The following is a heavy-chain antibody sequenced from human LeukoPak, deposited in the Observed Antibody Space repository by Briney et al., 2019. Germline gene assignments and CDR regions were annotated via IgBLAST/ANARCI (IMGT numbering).Heavy chain of an antibody. CDR3: TRANCVNGVCYHFDY. Sequence: GGSLRLSCTASGFTFGDYAMSWVRQAPGKGLEWVGFIRKKGFGGTTEYAASVKGRFTISRDDSKSIAYLQMNSLKTEDTAVYYCTRANCVNGVCYHFDYWGQGTLVTVPS. J-gene: IGHJ4*02. V-gene: IGHV3-49*04. D-gene: IGHD2-8*01. CDR1: GFTFGDYA. CDR2: IRKKGFGGTT.